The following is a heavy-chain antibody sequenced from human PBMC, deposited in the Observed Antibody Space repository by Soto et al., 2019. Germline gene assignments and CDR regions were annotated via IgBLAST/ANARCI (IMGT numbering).Heavy chain of an antibody. D-gene: IGHD5-12*01. CDR1: GFTVSSNY. V-gene: IGHV3-66*01. Sequence: EVQLVESGGGLVQPGGSLRLSCAASGFTVSSNYLSWVRQAPGKGLEWVSVIYSGGSTYYADSVKGRFTISRDNSKNTLYLQMNTLRVEDTAVYYCAKQRGGYDRDFDYWGQGTLFTVSS. CDR2: IYSGGST. J-gene: IGHJ4*02. CDR3: AKQRGGYDRDFDY.